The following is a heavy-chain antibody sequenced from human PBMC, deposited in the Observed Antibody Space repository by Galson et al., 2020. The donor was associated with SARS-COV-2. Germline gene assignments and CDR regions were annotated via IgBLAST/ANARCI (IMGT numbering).Heavy chain of an antibody. CDR3: ARLIQLWRFDP. Sequence: SETLSLTCAVSGYSISSGYYWGWIRQPPGKGLEWIGSIYHSGSTYYNPSLKSRVTISVDTSKNQFSLKLSSVTAADTAVYYCARLIQLWRFDPWGQGTLVTVSS. CDR1: GYSISSGYY. CDR2: IYHSGST. V-gene: IGHV4-38-2*01. J-gene: IGHJ5*02. D-gene: IGHD5-18*01.